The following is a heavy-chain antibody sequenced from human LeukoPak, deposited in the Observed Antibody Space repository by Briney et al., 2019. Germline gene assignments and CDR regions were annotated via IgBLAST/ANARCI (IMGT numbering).Heavy chain of an antibody. CDR2: IKQDGSEK. Sequence: GGSLRLSCAASGFTFSSYWMSWVRQAPGKGLEWVANIKQDGSEKYYVDSVKGRFTISRDNAKNSLYLQMNSLRAEDTAVYYCARDYVWGSYRKTNFDYWGQGTLVTVSS. V-gene: IGHV3-7*01. D-gene: IGHD3-16*02. CDR3: ARDYVWGSYRKTNFDY. J-gene: IGHJ4*02. CDR1: GFTFSSYW.